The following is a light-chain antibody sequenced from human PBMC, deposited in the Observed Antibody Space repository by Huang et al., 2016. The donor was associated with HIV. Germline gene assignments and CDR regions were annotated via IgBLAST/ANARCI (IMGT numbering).Light chain of an antibody. Sequence: IQLTQSPSSLSASVGDRVTITCRTSQDISSFLAWYQQRPGQAPKVLIYAASTLHSGVPSRFSGSGSGQDFTLTISSLQPEDFAIYYCQQLKSYPYTFGQGDQAGDQ. CDR2: AAS. CDR3: QQLKSYPYT. CDR1: QDISSF. V-gene: IGKV1-9*01. J-gene: IGKJ2*01.